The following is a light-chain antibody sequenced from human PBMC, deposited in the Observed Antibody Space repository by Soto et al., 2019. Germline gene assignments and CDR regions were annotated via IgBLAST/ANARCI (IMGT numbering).Light chain of an antibody. V-gene: IGKV1-12*01. Sequence: DIQMTQYPSYVSASEGDRVTITCRASQDIITWLAWFQQKPGKAPRLLIYSASTLQRGVPSRFSGSGSGTEFTLTINRLQPEDVATYFCQQADSFPFTFGPGTK. CDR2: SAS. CDR1: QDIITW. CDR3: QQADSFPFT. J-gene: IGKJ3*01.